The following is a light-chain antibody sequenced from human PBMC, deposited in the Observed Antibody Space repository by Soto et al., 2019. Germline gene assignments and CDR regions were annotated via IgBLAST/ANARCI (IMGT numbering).Light chain of an antibody. Sequence: QSALTQPASVSGSPGQSITISCTGTSSDVGGYNYVSWYQQHPGKAPKLMIYDVSNRRSGVYNRISGSKSGNTASLTISGLQAEDEADYYCSSYTISSTVVFGGGTQLTAL. J-gene: IGLJ7*02. CDR3: SSYTISSTVV. CDR1: SSDVGGYNY. V-gene: IGLV2-14*01. CDR2: DVS.